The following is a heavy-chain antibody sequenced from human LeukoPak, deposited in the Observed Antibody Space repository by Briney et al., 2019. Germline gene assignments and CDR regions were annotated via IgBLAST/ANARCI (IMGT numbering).Heavy chain of an antibody. CDR2: IKSETDGGTT. V-gene: IGHV3-15*01. Sequence: PGRSLRLSCAPSGFALNDAWTHGVPHPPAKGLECVGRIKSETDGGTTEYAAPVKGRFTISRDDSKTTLYLQINSLKTEDTAVYYCTAILYCSGGTCYSHWGQGTLVTVSS. J-gene: IGHJ4*02. CDR3: TAILYCSGGTCYSH. D-gene: IGHD2-15*01. CDR1: GFALNDAW.